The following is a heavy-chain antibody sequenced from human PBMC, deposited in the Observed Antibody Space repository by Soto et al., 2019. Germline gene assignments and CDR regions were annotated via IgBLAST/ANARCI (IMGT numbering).Heavy chain of an antibody. D-gene: IGHD3-10*01. J-gene: IGHJ4*02. CDR3: ASSPSGGRDY. V-gene: IGHV1-46*01. CDR2: INPSGGST. CDR1: GYTFTSYY. Sequence: QVQLVQSGAEVKKPGASVKVSCKASGYTFTSYYMHWVRQAPGQGLEWMGIINPSGGSTSYAQKFQGGGTMTRDTSTSTVDMELSSLRSEDTAVYYCASSPSGGRDYWGQGTLVTVSS.